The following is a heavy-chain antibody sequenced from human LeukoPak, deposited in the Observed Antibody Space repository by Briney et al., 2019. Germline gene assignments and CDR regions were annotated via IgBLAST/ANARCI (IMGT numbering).Heavy chain of an antibody. CDR1: GFTVSNNY. D-gene: IGHD2-15*01. J-gene: IGHJ4*02. CDR3: AKCGSGSSRFHYFDD. Sequence: GGSLRLSCAASGFTVSNNYMSWVRQAPGRGLEWVSIIYSGGTTYYTDSVKGRFTISRDNSKSTLYLQMNSLRAEDTAVYYCAKCGSGSSRFHYFDDWGQGTLVTVSS. CDR2: IYSGGTT. V-gene: IGHV3-53*01.